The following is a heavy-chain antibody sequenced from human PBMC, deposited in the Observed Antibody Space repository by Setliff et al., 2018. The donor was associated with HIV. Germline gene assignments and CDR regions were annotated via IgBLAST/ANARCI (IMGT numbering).Heavy chain of an antibody. CDR2: INPDGSTT. D-gene: IGHD2-8*01. J-gene: IGHJ5*02. V-gene: IGHV3-74*01. CDR3: ARAIRNGNSLINWFDP. Sequence: GGSLRLSCAASGFTFSDYWMHWVRQVPGKGLVYVSRINPDGSTTTYADSVKGRFTISRDNAKNTLYLQMNSLRGEDTAVYFCARAIRNGNSLINWFDPWGQGTLVTV. CDR1: GFTFSDYW.